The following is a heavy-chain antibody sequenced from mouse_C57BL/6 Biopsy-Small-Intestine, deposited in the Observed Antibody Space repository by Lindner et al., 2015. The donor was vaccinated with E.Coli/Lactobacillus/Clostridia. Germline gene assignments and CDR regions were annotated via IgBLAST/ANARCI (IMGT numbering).Heavy chain of an antibody. CDR3: ARSYYDGRPFYAMDY. V-gene: IGHV1-20*01. D-gene: IGHD1-1*01. CDR2: INPYNGDT. J-gene: IGHJ4*01. CDR1: GYSFTGYF. Sequence: VQLQESGPELVKPGASVKISCKASGYSFTGYFMSWVKQSHGKSLEWIGRINPYNGDTFYNQKFKGKATLTVDKSSSTAHMELRSLTSEDSAVYYCARSYYDGRPFYAMDYWGQGTSVTVSS.